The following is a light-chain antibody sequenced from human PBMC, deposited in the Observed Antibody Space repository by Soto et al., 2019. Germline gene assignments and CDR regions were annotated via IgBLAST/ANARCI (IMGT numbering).Light chain of an antibody. J-gene: IGKJ2*01. V-gene: IGKV1-8*01. CDR1: QGISSY. CDR3: QQYYSYPRT. Sequence: AIRMTQSPSSLSASTGDRVTITCRASQGISSYLAWYQQKPGKAPKLLIYAASTLQSGVPSRFRGSGSGTDFTLTISCLQSEDFATYYCQQYYSYPRTFGQGTKLEIK. CDR2: AAS.